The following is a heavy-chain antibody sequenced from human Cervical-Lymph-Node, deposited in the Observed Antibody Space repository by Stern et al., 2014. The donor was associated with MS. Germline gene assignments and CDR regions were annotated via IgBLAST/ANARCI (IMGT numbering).Heavy chain of an antibody. Sequence: VQLVESGGGVVQPGRSLRLACATSGFTFRYYGMAWVRQAPGKGLEWGALLWYEENKTYYTDSVKGRFTISRDTSKNTLYLQMDNLRAEDTAVYYCARDSRDYLNYYGLDVWGQGTTVTVS. D-gene: IGHD4-17*01. CDR2: LWYEENKT. V-gene: IGHV3-33*01. CDR3: ARDSRDYLNYYGLDV. J-gene: IGHJ6*02. CDR1: GFTFRYYG.